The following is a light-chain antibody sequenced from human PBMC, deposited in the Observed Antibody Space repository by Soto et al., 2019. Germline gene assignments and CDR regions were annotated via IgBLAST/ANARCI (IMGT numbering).Light chain of an antibody. CDR2: STS. Sequence: DIQMTQSPPSLSASAGDRVTITCRGSRSIAKYLNWYQQRPGKAPQLLIYSTSTLQSGVPSRFSGSGSATDFTLTIDDLQPEDVAPYFCQQTFSAPHTSAQGTKVDIK. CDR3: QQTFSAPHT. CDR1: RSIAKY. V-gene: IGKV1-39*01. J-gene: IGKJ1*01.